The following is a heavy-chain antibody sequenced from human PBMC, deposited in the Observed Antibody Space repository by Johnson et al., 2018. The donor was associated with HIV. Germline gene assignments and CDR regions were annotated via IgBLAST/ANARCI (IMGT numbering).Heavy chain of an antibody. CDR1: GFTFSSYW. J-gene: IGHJ3*01. D-gene: IGHD1-1*01. CDR2: IKQDGSEK. CDR3: ATIWRNEGRHSFDV. Sequence: VQLVESGGGLVQPGGSLRLSCAASGFTFSSYWMSWVRQAPGKGLEWVANIKQDGSEKYYVDSVKGRFTISRDNAKNSLYLQMNSLRAEDTAVYFCATIWRNEGRHSFDVWGQGTMVAVS. V-gene: IGHV3-7*01.